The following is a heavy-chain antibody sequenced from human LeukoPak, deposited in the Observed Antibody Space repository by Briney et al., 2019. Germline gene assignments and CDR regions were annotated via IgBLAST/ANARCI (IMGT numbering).Heavy chain of an antibody. D-gene: IGHD4-23*01. V-gene: IGHV3-21*01. CDR2: ISSSSSYI. CDR1: GFTFSSYS. J-gene: IGHJ6*03. CDR3: ARAGDSGYGPFPTVVTRLYYYYYMDV. Sequence: GGSLRLSCAASGFTFSSYSMNWVRQAPGKGLEWVSSISSSSSYIYYADSVKGRFTISRDNAKNSLYLQMNSLRAEDTAVYYCARAGDSGYGPFPTVVTRLYYYYYMDVWGKGTTVTVSS.